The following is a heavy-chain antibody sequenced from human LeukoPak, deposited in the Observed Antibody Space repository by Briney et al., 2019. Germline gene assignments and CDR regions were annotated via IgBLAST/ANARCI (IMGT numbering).Heavy chain of an antibody. Sequence: ASVKVSCKASGYTFTSYGIRWVRQAPGQGLEWMAWNSAYNGNTNYAQNLQGRVTMTTDKSTSTAYMELRSLRSDDTAVYYCARGPVGYCSGGSCTRYFDYCGQGTLVTVSS. CDR2: NSAYNGNT. D-gene: IGHD2-15*01. J-gene: IGHJ4*02. CDR1: GYTFTSYG. V-gene: IGHV1-18*04. CDR3: ARGPVGYCSGGSCTRYFDY.